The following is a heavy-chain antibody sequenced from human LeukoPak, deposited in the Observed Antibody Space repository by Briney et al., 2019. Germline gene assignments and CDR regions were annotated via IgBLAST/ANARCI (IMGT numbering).Heavy chain of an antibody. J-gene: IGHJ4*02. CDR3: VRYRSGSNRFDY. D-gene: IGHD6-19*01. CDR2: MYYSEST. V-gene: IGHV4-39*01. CDR1: GDSISGKTYS. Sequence: SETLSLTCTVSGDSISGKTYSWGWVRQPPGKGLEWIGYMYYSESTYYNPSLKSRVTISVDTSRIQFSLKPSSVTAADTAVYYCVRYRSGSNRFDYWGQGTLVTVSS.